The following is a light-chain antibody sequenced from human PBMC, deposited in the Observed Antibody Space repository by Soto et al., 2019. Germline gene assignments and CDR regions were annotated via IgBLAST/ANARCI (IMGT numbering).Light chain of an antibody. CDR2: AAS. CDR1: QSVSSTY. Sequence: EIVLTQSPGTLSLSPGERATLSCRASQSVSSTYLAWYQQKPGQAPRLLIYAASSRATGIPDRFSGSGSGTDFSLTSSRLEPEDFAVYYCQHYGSSPRTFGQGTKVEIK. J-gene: IGKJ1*01. V-gene: IGKV3-20*01. CDR3: QHYGSSPRT.